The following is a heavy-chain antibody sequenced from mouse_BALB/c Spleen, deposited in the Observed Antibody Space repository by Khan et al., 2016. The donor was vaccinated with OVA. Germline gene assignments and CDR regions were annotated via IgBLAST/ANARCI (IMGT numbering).Heavy chain of an antibody. CDR3: TRWSYWFAY. J-gene: IGHJ3*01. V-gene: IGHV1S22*01. CDR1: GYTFPSYW. CDR2: IYPGSGST. Sequence: LQQPGSELVRPGASLKLSCKASGYTFPSYWMHWVKQSPGQGLWWIGDIYPGSGSTNYDEKFKSKATLTVDTSSSTAYIQLSSLTSEDSAGYYWTRWSYWFAYGGQGTLVTVSA. D-gene: IGHD2-12*01.